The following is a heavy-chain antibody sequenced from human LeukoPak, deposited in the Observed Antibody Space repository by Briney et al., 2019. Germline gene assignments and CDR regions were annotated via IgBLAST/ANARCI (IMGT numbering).Heavy chain of an antibody. CDR2: ISGSGGST. CDR3: AKDLEPEGSSAPNWFDP. V-gene: IGHV3-23*01. D-gene: IGHD3-10*01. CDR1: GFTFSSYA. J-gene: IGHJ5*02. Sequence: GGSLRLSCAASGFTFSSYAMSWVRQAPGKGLGWVSAISGSGGSTYYADSVKGRFTISRDNSKNTLYLQMNSLRAEDTAVYYCAKDLEPEGSSAPNWFDPWGQGTLVTVSS.